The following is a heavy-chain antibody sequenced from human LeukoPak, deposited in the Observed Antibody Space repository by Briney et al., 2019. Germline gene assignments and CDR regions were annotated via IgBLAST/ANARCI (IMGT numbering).Heavy chain of an antibody. CDR1: GGSISSSSYY. Sequence: SETLSLTCNVSGGSISSSSYYWGWIRQPPGKGLELIGNIYYSGTTYYNPSLESRVTTSVDTSKNQFSLKLSSVTAADTAVYYCARVNTLIRGIGWFDPWGQGILVTVSS. V-gene: IGHV4-39*07. J-gene: IGHJ5*02. CDR3: ARVNTLIRGIGWFDP. D-gene: IGHD3-10*01. CDR2: IYYSGTT.